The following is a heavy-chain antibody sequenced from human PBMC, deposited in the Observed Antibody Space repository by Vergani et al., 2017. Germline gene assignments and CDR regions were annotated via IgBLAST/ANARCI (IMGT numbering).Heavy chain of an antibody. V-gene: IGHV3-30*04. CDR1: GFTFSSYA. J-gene: IGHJ3*02. CDR3: AKDLITMIVVVTLDAFDI. CDR2: ISYDGSNK. D-gene: IGHD3-22*01. Sequence: QVQLVESGGGVVQPGRSLRLSCAASGFTFSSYAMHWVRQAPGKGLEWVAVISYDGSNKYYADSVKGRFTISRDNSKNTLYLQMNSLRAEDTAVYYCAKDLITMIVVVTLDAFDIWGQGTMVTVSS.